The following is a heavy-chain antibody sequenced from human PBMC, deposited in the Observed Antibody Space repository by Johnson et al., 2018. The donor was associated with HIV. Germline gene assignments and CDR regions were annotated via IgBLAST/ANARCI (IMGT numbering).Heavy chain of an antibody. CDR3: ARDRDLGRAFDI. CDR2: ISDSGGST. D-gene: IGHD1-26*01. V-gene: IGHV3-23*04. J-gene: IGHJ3*02. Sequence: VQVVESGGGLVQPGGSLRLSCAASGFTFSSYAMNWVRQAPGKGLEWVSAISDSGGSTYFADSVKGRFTISRDDSKNTLYLQMNSLRAEDTAVYYCARDRDLGRAFDIWGQGTMVTVSS. CDR1: GFTFSSYA.